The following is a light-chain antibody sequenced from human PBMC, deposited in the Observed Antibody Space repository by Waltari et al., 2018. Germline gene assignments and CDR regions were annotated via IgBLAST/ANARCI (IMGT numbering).Light chain of an antibody. CDR2: KTS. J-gene: IGKJ1*01. V-gene: IGKV1D-16*01. CDR1: QSINNW. CDR3: LQYSSSPRT. Sequence: DIQMTQSPSSLYASVGDTVTITCRASQSINNWLAWYQQKPGKAPKLLIYKTSNFQSGVPSRFSGSGSGTDFTLTISGLQPEDLATYYCLQYSSSPRTFGQGTKVEIK.